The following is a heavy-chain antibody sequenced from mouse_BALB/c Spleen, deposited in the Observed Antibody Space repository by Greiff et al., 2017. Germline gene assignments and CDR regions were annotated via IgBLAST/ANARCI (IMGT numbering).Heavy chain of an antibody. J-gene: IGHJ2*01. CDR1: GFTFSNYW. CDR2: IRLKSNNYAT. Sequence: EVKLVESGGGLVQPGGSMKLSCVASGFTFSNYWMNWVRQSPEKGLEWVAEIRLKSNNYATHYAESVKGRFTISRDDSKSSVYLQMNNLRAEDTGIYYCTRNAMITTGYYFDYWGQGTTLTVSS. V-gene: IGHV6-6*02. CDR3: TRNAMITTGYYFDY. D-gene: IGHD2-4*01.